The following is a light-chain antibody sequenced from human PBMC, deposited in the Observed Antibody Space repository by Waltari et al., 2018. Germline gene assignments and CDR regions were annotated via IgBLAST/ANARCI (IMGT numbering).Light chain of an antibody. J-gene: IGLJ1*01. V-gene: IGLV2-23*01. CDR2: EAN. CDR1: SSDVGSYNL. CDR3: CSYAGTITPYV. Sequence: QSALTQPASVSGSPGQSVTISCTGTSSDVGSYNLVSWYQHHPGKAPKLMIYEANKRPSCVSNRFSGSKSGITASLTISGLQAEDEADYYCCSYAGTITPYVFGSGTKVTVL.